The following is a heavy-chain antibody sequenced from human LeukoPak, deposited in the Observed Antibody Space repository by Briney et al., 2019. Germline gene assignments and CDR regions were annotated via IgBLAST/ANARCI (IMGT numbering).Heavy chain of an antibody. CDR2: INHSGST. D-gene: IGHD2-2*01. Sequence: SETLSLTCAVYGGSFSGYYWSWIRQPPGKGLEWMGEINHSGSTNYNPSLKSRVTISVDTSKNQFSLKLSSVTAADTAVYYCARSGLYTSPLYYYYMDVWGKGTTVTVSS. CDR1: GGSFSGYY. J-gene: IGHJ6*03. V-gene: IGHV4-34*01. CDR3: ARSGLYTSPLYYYYMDV.